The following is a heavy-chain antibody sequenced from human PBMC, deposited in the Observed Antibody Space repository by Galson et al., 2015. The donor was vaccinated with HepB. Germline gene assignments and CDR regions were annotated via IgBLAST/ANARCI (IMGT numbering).Heavy chain of an antibody. CDR1: GGTFSSYA. CDR3: AGSSVATIRNWFDP. V-gene: IGHV1-69*04. Sequence: SVKVSCKASGGTFSSYAISWVRQAPGQGLEWMGRIIPILGIANYAQKFQGRVTITADKSTSTAYMELSSLRSEDTAVYYCAGSSVATIRNWFDPWGQGTLVTVSS. J-gene: IGHJ5*02. D-gene: IGHD5-12*01. CDR2: IIPILGIA.